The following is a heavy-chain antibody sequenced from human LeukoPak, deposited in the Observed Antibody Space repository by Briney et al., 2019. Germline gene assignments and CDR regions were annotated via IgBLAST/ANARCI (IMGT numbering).Heavy chain of an antibody. CDR2: ISYGGNNE. J-gene: IGHJ4*02. V-gene: IGHV3-30-3*01. D-gene: IGHD3/OR15-3a*01. CDR3: ATAGLGFGRFFDY. CDR1: GFTLSTHV. Sequence: GGSLRLSCAASGFTLSTHVMHWVRQAPGKGLEWVAAISYGGNNEFYADSVKGRFTISRDNSKNTLFLQMNSLRTEDTAVYYCATAGLGFGRFFDYWGQGTLVTVSS.